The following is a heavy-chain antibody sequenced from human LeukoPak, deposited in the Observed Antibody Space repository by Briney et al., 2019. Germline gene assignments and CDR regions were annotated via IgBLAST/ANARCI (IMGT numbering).Heavy chain of an antibody. CDR2: IYTNGST. J-gene: IGHJ4*02. V-gene: IGHV4-4*07. CDR1: GFSISSYG. CDR3: AREYSSSWYVFSDY. D-gene: IGHD6-13*01. Sequence: AETLSLTCAVSGFSISSYGWSWIRQPAGKGLEWIGRIYTNGSTNYYPALKCRVPMSVATSNNQYSLKLSSVTAADTAVYYCAREYSSSWYVFSDYWGQGTLVTVSS.